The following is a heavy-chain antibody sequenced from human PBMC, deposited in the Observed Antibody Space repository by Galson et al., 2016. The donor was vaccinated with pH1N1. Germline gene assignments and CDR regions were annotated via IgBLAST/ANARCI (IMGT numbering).Heavy chain of an antibody. V-gene: IGHV3-23*01. Sequence: SLRLSCAASGFDFRNFDMSWVRQPPGKGLEWVSVSLKPDDTTHYTDSVQGRFTISRDDSRSILYLQITSLRVEDTALYYCVKGAWLDFWGQGALVSVPS. CDR1: GFDFRNFD. CDR2: SLKPDDTT. CDR3: VKGAWLDF. J-gene: IGHJ4*02. D-gene: IGHD6-19*01.